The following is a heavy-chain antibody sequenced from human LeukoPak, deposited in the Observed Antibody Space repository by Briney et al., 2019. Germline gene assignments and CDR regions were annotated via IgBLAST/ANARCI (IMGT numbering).Heavy chain of an antibody. J-gene: IGHJ3*02. Sequence: GRSLRLSCAASGFTFSSYGMHWVRQAPGKGLEWVAVILNDGSQEKYADSVRGRFTISRDNSKNTLFLQMNSLRAEDTAVYYCARDDALGDNALDIWGQGTMVTVSS. CDR2: ILNDGSQE. V-gene: IGHV3-33*01. CDR3: ARDDALGDNALDI. D-gene: IGHD3-16*01. CDR1: GFTFSSYG.